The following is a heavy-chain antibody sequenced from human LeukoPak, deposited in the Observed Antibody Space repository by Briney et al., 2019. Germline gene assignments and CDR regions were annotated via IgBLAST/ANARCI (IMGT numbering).Heavy chain of an antibody. V-gene: IGHV3-11*04. CDR2: ISSSGSTI. CDR3: ARVRGSGWYRAIVDY. CDR1: GFTFSDYY. D-gene: IGHD6-19*01. J-gene: IGHJ4*02. Sequence: GGSLRLSCAASGFTFSDYYMSWIRQAPGKGLEWVSYISSSGSTIYYADSVKGRFTISRDNAKNSLYLQMNSLRAEDTAVYYCARVRGSGWYRAIVDYWGQGTLVTVSP.